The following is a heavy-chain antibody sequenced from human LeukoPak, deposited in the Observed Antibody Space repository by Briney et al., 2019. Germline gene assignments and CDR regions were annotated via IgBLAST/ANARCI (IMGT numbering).Heavy chain of an antibody. CDR2: INTNTGNP. Sequence: ASVKVSCKASGYTFTGYYMHWVRQAPGQGLEWMGWINTNTGNPTYAQGFTGRFVFSLDTSVSTAYLQISSLKAEDTAVYYCAKQGPGYCGGTSCYGVDYWGQGTLVTVSS. V-gene: IGHV7-4-1*02. D-gene: IGHD2-2*01. CDR3: AKQGPGYCGGTSCYGVDY. CDR1: GYTFTGYY. J-gene: IGHJ4*02.